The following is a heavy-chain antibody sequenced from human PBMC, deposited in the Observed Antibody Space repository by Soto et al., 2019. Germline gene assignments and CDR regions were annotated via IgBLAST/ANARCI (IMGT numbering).Heavy chain of an antibody. CDR3: AKDWWAIQLGAFDI. CDR2: ISYDGSNK. D-gene: IGHD5-18*01. V-gene: IGHV3-30*18. J-gene: IGHJ3*02. CDR1: GFTFSSYG. Sequence: QVQLVEYGGGVVQPGRSLRLSCAASGFTFSSYGMHWVRQAPGKGLEWVAVISYDGSNKYYADSVKGRFTISRDNSKNTLYLQMNSLRAEDTAVYYCAKDWWAIQLGAFDIWGQGTMVTVSS.